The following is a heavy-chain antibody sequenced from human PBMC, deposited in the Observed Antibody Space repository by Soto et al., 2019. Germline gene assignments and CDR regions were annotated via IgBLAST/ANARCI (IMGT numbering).Heavy chain of an antibody. CDR2: IIPIFGTA. Sequence: SVKVSCKASGGTFSSYAISWVRQAPGQGLEWMGGIIPIFGTANYAQKFQGRVTITADESTSTAYMELSSLRSEDTAVYYCAREGVVPAATSYYYGSGSPLDYWGQGTLVTVSS. D-gene: IGHD3-10*01. V-gene: IGHV1-69*13. J-gene: IGHJ4*02. CDR1: GGTFSSYA. CDR3: AREGVVPAATSYYYGSGSPLDY.